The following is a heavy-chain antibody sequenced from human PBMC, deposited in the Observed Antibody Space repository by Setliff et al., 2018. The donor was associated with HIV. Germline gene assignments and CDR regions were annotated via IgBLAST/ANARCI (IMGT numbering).Heavy chain of an antibody. Sequence: GGSLRLSCVASGFTFSNYAMHWVRQAPGKGLEWVTVISYDESNKYYGDSVNGRFTISRDNSKNTLYLQMNSLRAEDTAVYYCARGPNRYSGTYSYYYYMDVWGKGTTVTVSS. CDR2: ISYDESNK. CDR3: ARGPNRYSGTYSYYYYMDV. V-gene: IGHV3-30*01. CDR1: GFTFSNYA. D-gene: IGHD1-26*01. J-gene: IGHJ6*03.